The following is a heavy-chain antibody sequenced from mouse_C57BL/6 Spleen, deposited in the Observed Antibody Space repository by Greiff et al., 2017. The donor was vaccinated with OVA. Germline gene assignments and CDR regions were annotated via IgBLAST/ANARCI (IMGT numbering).Heavy chain of an antibody. J-gene: IGHJ4*01. CDR1: GYTFTDYE. V-gene: IGHV1-15*01. D-gene: IGHD2-3*01. Sequence: VKLMESGAELVRPGASVTLSCKASGYTFTDYEMHWVKQTPVHGLEWIGAIDPETGGTAYNQKFKGKAILTADKSSSTAYLELRSLTSEDSAVYYCTRGNDGYYLYYAMDYWGQGTSVTVSS. CDR3: TRGNDGYYLYYAMDY. CDR2: IDPETGGT.